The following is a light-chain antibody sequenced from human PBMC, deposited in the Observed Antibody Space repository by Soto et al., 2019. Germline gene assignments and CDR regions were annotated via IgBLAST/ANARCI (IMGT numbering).Light chain of an antibody. CDR1: QSVSCNN. Sequence: EIVLTQSPGTLSLSPGERATLSCRASQSVSCNNLAWHQQRPGQAPRVVIYGASTRATGIPERFSGSGSGTDFTLPISRLELEDFAVYYCQQYGRSPFTFGPGTKVDIK. CDR2: GAS. V-gene: IGKV3-20*01. CDR3: QQYGRSPFT. J-gene: IGKJ3*01.